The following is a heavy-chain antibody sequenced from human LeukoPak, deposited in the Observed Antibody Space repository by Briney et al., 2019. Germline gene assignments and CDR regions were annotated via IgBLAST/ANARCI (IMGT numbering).Heavy chain of an antibody. V-gene: IGHV4-59*08. D-gene: IGHD3-22*01. J-gene: IGHJ4*02. CDR3: ASSPSGYWWNFDC. Sequence: SETLSLTCKVSGGSISNYYWSWIRQSPGKGLEWIGYIYYSGSTNYNPSLKSRVTISVDTSKNQFSLKLSSVTAADTAVYYCASSPSGYWWNFDCWGQGTLVTVSS. CDR1: GGSISNYY. CDR2: IYYSGST.